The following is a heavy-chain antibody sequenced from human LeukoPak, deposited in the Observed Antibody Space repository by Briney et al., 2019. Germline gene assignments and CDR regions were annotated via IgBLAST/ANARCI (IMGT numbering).Heavy chain of an antibody. D-gene: IGHD2-15*01. V-gene: IGHV3-23*01. CDR3: AKDHTPISNYDSYGMDV. J-gene: IGHJ6*02. Sequence: GGSLRLSCAASGFTFSGYAMSWVRQAPGKGVEWVSAISGRGGSTYYADSVKGRFTISRDNSKNTLYLQMNSLRAEDTAVYYCAKDHTPISNYDSYGMDVWGQGTTVTVSS. CDR1: GFTFSGYA. CDR2: ISGRGGST.